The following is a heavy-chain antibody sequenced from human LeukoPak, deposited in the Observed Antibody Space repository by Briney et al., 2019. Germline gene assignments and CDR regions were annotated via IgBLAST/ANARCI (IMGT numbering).Heavy chain of an antibody. Sequence: SETLSLTCTVSNYSISSAYYWGWIRQPPGKGLEWIGSIYHSGSTYYSPSLESRVTISVDTSKNQFSLKLSSVTAADTAVYYCARDRGGYDWNWFDPWGQGTLVTVSS. D-gene: IGHD5-12*01. CDR1: NYSISSAYY. V-gene: IGHV4-38-2*02. CDR3: ARDRGGYDWNWFDP. CDR2: IYHSGST. J-gene: IGHJ5*02.